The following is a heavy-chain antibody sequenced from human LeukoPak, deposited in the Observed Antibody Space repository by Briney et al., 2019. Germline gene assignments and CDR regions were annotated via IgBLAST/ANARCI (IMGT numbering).Heavy chain of an antibody. CDR3: ARGRPAHYFDS. V-gene: IGHV3-66*01. CDR2: IYSGGYT. Sequence: GGSLGLSCAASGFTVSSTYLTWVRQAPGKGLEWLSVIYSGGYTYYSDSVKGRFFISRDISENMVYLQMNSLSVEDTAVYFCARGRPAHYFDSWGPGTLVTVS. CDR1: GFTVSSTY. D-gene: IGHD6-6*01. J-gene: IGHJ4*02.